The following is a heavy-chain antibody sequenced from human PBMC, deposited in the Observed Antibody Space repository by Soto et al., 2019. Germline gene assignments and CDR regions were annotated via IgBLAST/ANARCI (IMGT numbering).Heavy chain of an antibody. Sequence: GGSLRLSCAASGFTFSSYAMSWVRQAPGKGLEWVSAISGSGGSTYYADSVKGRFTISRDNSKNTLYLQMNSLRAEDTGVYDCAKVNPICSGGSCYSEGAFDIWGQGTMVTVSS. D-gene: IGHD2-15*01. CDR3: AKVNPICSGGSCYSEGAFDI. CDR1: GFTFSSYA. V-gene: IGHV3-23*01. CDR2: ISGSGGST. J-gene: IGHJ3*02.